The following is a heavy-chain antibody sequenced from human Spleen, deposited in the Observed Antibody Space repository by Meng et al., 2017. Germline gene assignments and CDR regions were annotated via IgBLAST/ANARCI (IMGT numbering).Heavy chain of an antibody. CDR1: GFTFSSCG. D-gene: IGHD6-19*01. J-gene: IGHJ6*02. Sequence: GESLKISCAASGFTFSSCGMTWVRQAPGKRLEWVSTISAGGENTHYADSVKGRFTISRDNSKDTLYLQMDSLRAEDTALYHCAKARRSSGWTENYYGMDVWGQGTTVTVSS. V-gene: IGHV3-23*01. CDR3: AKARRSSGWTENYYGMDV. CDR2: ISAGGENT.